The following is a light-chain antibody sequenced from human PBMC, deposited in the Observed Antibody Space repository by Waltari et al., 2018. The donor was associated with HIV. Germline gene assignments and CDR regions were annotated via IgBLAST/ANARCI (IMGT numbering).Light chain of an antibody. J-gene: IGLJ2*01. CDR3: ASLSHSLTLVV. V-gene: IGLV2-14*03. CDR1: NSDIGASDY. CDR2: GVK. Sequence: QSALSQPASVSGSPGQSITLSCNGTNSDIGASDYASWYQKFPDRAPRLLIDGVKKRPSGVSTRFSGSKAANTASLTISGLQLEDEADFYCASLSHSLTLVVFGGGTHLTVL.